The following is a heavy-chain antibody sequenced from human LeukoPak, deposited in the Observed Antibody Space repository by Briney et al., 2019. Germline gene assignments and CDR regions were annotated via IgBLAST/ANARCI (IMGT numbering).Heavy chain of an antibody. V-gene: IGHV3-7*01. CDR1: GFTFSSYW. CDR3: ARSRCTNGVCSPGYFDY. CDR2: IKQDGSEK. Sequence: GGSLRLSCAASGFTFSSYWMSWVRQAPGKGLEWVANIKQDGSEKYYVDSVKGRFTISRDNAKNSLYLQMNSLRAEDTAVYYCARSRCTNGVCSPGYFDYWGQGTLVTVSS. J-gene: IGHJ4*02. D-gene: IGHD2-8*01.